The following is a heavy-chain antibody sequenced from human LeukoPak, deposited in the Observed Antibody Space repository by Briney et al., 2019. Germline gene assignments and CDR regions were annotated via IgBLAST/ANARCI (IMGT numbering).Heavy chain of an antibody. Sequence: ASVKVSCTASGGTFSSYAISWVRQAPGQGLEWMGRIIPILGIANYAQKFQGRVTITADKSTSTAYMELSSLRSEDTAVYYCARVKYSSGWDYWGQGTLVTVSS. CDR2: IIPILGIA. CDR3: ARVKYSSGWDY. J-gene: IGHJ4*02. CDR1: GGTFSSYA. V-gene: IGHV1-69*04. D-gene: IGHD6-19*01.